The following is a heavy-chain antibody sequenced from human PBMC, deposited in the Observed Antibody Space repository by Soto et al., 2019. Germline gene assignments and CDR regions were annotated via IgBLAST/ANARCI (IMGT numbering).Heavy chain of an antibody. V-gene: IGHV1-18*01. J-gene: IGHJ6*02. CDR1: GYSFTRYG. CDR3: AMVDVYVTPSPQDV. CDR2: INTYNGNT. D-gene: IGHD3-16*01. Sequence: QVQLVQSRAXVKXPGASVKVSCKASGYSFTRYGIAWARQAPGQGLEWMGWINTYNGNTNYAQNLQGRVTLTTDTSTSTAYMELTSLRSNDTAIYYCAMVDVYVTPSPQDVWGQGTTVIVSS.